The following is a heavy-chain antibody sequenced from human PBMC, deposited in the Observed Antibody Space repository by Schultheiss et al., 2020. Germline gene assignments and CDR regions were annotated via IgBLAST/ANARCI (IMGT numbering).Heavy chain of an antibody. V-gene: IGHV3-74*01. D-gene: IGHD3-3*01. CDR2: INSDGSST. Sequence: GGSLRLSCAASGFTVSSNYMSWVRQAPGKGLVWVSRINSDGSSTSYADSVKGRFTISRDNSKNTLYLQMNSLRAEDTAVYYCAKDEGGFWSGYGSVMGWYWGQGTLVTVSS. CDR1: GFTVSSNY. CDR3: AKDEGGFWSGYGSVMGWY. J-gene: IGHJ4*02.